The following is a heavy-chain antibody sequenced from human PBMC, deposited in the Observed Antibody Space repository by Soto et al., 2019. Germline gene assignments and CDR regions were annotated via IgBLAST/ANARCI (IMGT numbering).Heavy chain of an antibody. J-gene: IGHJ6*02. CDR1: GFTFSSYA. D-gene: IGHD3-3*01. CDR3: AKHIAPPVRFLEMGGGYGMDV. V-gene: IGHV3-23*01. Sequence: PGGSLRLSCAASGFTFSSYAMSWVRQAPGKGLEWVSAISGSGGSTYYADSVKGRFTISRDNSKNTLYLQMNSLRAEDTAVYYCAKHIAPPVRFLEMGGGYGMDVWGQGTTVTVSS. CDR2: ISGSGGST.